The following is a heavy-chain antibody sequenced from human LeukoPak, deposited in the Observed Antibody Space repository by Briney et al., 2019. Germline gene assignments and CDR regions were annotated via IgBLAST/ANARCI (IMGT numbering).Heavy chain of an antibody. Sequence: GGSLRLSCAGSGLTFSSYWMHWVRQAPGKGLVWVSRIHGDGTNTKYANSVKGRFTISRDNAKNTLYLQMNSLRAEDTAVYYCARGYGDYVAYFDYWGQGTLVTVSS. J-gene: IGHJ4*02. V-gene: IGHV3-74*03. CDR3: ARGYGDYVAYFDY. CDR2: IHGDGTNT. D-gene: IGHD4-17*01. CDR1: GLTFSSYW.